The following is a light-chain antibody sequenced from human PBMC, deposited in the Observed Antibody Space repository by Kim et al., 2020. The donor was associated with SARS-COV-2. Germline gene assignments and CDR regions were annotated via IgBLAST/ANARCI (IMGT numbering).Light chain of an antibody. Sequence: VTISCSGSSSNIGADYDVHWYQHPPGRAPKLLIYANNNRPSGVSDRFTGSKSGTSASLTITGLQAEDEGDYYCQSCDNSLSESLVFGGGTQLTVL. CDR1: SSNIGADYD. CDR2: ANN. V-gene: IGLV1-40*01. CDR3: QSCDNSLSESLV. J-gene: IGLJ7*01.